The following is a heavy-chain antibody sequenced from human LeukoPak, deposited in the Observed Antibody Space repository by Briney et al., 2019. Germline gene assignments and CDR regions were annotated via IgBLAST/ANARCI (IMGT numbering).Heavy chain of an antibody. CDR2: IIPIFGTA. J-gene: IGHJ5*02. D-gene: IGHD2-2*01. Sequence: SVKVSCKASGGTFSSYAISWVRQAPGQGLEWMGGIIPIFGTANYAQKFQGRVTITADESTSTAYMELSCLRSEDTAVYYCARDLGIVVVPAAMREGVWFDPWGQGTLVTVSS. V-gene: IGHV1-69*13. CDR3: ARDLGIVVVPAAMREGVWFDP. CDR1: GGTFSSYA.